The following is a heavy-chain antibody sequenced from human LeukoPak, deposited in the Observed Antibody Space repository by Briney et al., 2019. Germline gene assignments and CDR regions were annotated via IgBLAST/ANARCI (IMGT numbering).Heavy chain of an antibody. Sequence: GGSLRLYCAASGFTFSSYAMSWVRQAPGKGLEWVSSISSSSSYIYYADSVKGRFTISRDNAKNSLYLQMNSLRAEDTAVYYCARAPSKYDFWSGYHYYYMDVWGKGTTVTVSS. D-gene: IGHD3-3*01. CDR2: ISSSSSYI. V-gene: IGHV3-21*04. CDR1: GFTFSSYA. J-gene: IGHJ6*03. CDR3: ARAPSKYDFWSGYHYYYMDV.